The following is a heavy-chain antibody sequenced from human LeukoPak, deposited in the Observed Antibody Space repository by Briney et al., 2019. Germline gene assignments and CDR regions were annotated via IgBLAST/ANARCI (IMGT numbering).Heavy chain of an antibody. D-gene: IGHD6-19*01. CDR2: INPSSGST. CDR3: ARRHSGGNWFDS. J-gene: IGHJ5*01. Sequence: GASVTVSCKPSVYTFTAYYMHWVRQAPGQGLEWMGWINPSSGSTDYAQKFQGRVTMTRDTSISTAYMELSGLTSDDTAVYYCARRHSGGNWFDSWGQGTLVTVSS. V-gene: IGHV1-2*02. CDR1: VYTFTAYY.